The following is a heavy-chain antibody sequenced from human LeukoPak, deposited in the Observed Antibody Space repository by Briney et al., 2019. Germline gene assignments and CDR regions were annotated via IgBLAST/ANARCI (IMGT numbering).Heavy chain of an antibody. D-gene: IGHD6-6*01. Sequence: LGGSLRLSCAASGFTFSKFAMSWVRQAPGKGLEWVAVIWYDGSNKYYADSVKGRFTISRDNSKNTLYLQMNSLRAEDTAVYYCAREASIVVRCSDYWGQGTLVTVSS. CDR1: GFTFSKFA. CDR2: IWYDGSNK. J-gene: IGHJ4*02. CDR3: AREASIVVRCSDY. V-gene: IGHV3-33*07.